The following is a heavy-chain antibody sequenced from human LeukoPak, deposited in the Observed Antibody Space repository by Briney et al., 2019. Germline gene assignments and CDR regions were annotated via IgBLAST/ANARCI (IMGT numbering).Heavy chain of an antibody. J-gene: IGHJ3*02. CDR1: GYTFTSSD. Sequence: GASVKVSCKASGYTFTSSDINWVRQATGQGLEWMGWMNPNSGNTASAQKFQGRVTMTRNTSISTAYMELSSLRSEDTAVYYCARSSSTLSDAFDIRGQGTMVTVSS. V-gene: IGHV1-8*01. CDR2: MNPNSGNT. CDR3: ARSSSTLSDAFDI.